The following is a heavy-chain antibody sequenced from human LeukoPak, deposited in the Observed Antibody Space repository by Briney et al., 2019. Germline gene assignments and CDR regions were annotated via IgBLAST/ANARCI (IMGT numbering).Heavy chain of an antibody. V-gene: IGHV3-23*01. CDR2: ISGSGGST. CDR1: GFTFSSYA. J-gene: IGHJ4*02. CDR3: AKGYYDFWSGYYIGGYYFDY. D-gene: IGHD3-3*01. Sequence: PGGSLRLSCAASGFTFSSYAMSWVRQAPGKGLEWVSAISGSGGSTYYADSVKGRFTISRDNSKNTLYLQMNSLRAEDTAVYYCAKGYYDFWSGYYIGGYYFDYWGQGTLVTVSS.